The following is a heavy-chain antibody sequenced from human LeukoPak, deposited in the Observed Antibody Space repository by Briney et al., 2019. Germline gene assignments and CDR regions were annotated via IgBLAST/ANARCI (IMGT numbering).Heavy chain of an antibody. CDR1: GFTFSSYG. CDR3: AKGQKDTTMALFDY. V-gene: IGHV3-30*18. CDR2: ISYDGSNK. D-gene: IGHD5-18*01. J-gene: IGHJ4*02. Sequence: GRSLRLSCTASGFTFSSYGMHWVRQAPGKGLEWVAVISYDGSNKYYADSVKGRFTISRDNSKNTLYLQMDSLRAEDTAVYYCAKGQKDTTMALFDYWGQGTLVTVSS.